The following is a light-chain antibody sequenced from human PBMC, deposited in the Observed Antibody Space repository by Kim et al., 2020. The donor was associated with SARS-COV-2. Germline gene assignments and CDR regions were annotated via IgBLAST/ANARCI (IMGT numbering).Light chain of an antibody. CDR2: AAS. J-gene: IGKJ2*01. Sequence: AIQMTQSPSSLSAFVGDRVTITCRASQDIRNDLGWYQQKPGKAPKLLIYAASTLQSGVPSRFSGSGSATDFTLTISSLQAEDFATYYCLQNYNDPHTFGQGTKLEI. V-gene: IGKV1-6*01. CDR1: QDIRND. CDR3: LQNYNDPHT.